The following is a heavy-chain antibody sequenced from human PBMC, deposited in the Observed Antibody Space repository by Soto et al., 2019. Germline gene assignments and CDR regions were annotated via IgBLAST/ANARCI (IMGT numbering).Heavy chain of an antibody. CDR1: GASVAGGSYY. CDR3: ARDTYSGYDFGL. CDR2: IPSRGRP. Sequence: QVQLRESGPGLVKPSQTLSLTCSVSGASVAGGSYYWSWVRQPPGKGLEWIGYIPSRGRPFYNPSRTSRGTSSADTSKNQLSLQLTSVTAADTAVYYCARDTYSGYDFGLWGQGTLVTVSS. V-gene: IGHV4-30-4*01. J-gene: IGHJ5*02. D-gene: IGHD5-12*01.